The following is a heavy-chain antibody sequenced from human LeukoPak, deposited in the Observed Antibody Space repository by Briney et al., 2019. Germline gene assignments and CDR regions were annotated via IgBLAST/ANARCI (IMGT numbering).Heavy chain of an antibody. Sequence: ASVKVSCKASGGTFSSYAISWVRQAPGQGLEWMGGIIPIFGTANYAQKFQGRVTITADESTSTAYMELSSLRSEDTAVYYCARVPPAAAGYFQHWGQGTLVTASS. J-gene: IGHJ1*01. V-gene: IGHV1-69*13. CDR2: IIPIFGTA. CDR1: GGTFSSYA. D-gene: IGHD2-2*01. CDR3: ARVPPAAAGYFQH.